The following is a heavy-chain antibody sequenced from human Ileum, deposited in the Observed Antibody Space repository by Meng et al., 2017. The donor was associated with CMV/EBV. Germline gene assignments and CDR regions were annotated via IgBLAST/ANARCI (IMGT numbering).Heavy chain of an antibody. CDR1: EFTFSDYS. CDR3: ARSANWGYYDH. D-gene: IGHD1-26*01. V-gene: IGHV3-21*04. CDR2: VYSSTTDT. Sequence: GESLKISCAASEFTFSDYSMNWVRQAPGKGLEYISFVYSSTTDTHHAESVRGRFTISRDNSKNTLYLQMNDLGADDTATYYCARSANWGYYDHWGQGTLVTVSS. J-gene: IGHJ4*02.